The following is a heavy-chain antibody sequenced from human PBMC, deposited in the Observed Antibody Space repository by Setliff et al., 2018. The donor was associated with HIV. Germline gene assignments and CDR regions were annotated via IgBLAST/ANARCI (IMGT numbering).Heavy chain of an antibody. J-gene: IGHJ5*02. D-gene: IGHD6-13*01. CDR2: ICYSGTT. CDR3: ARHRYSSSINWFDP. V-gene: IGHV4-39*01. CDR1: GFSFRNSFYN. Sequence: SETLSLTCNVSGFSFRNSFYNWGWIRQPPGKGLEWIGTICYSGTTYYNPSLKSRVTMSIDTSQNQFSLKLTSVTATDTAVYYCARHRYSSSINWFDPWGQGTLVTVSS.